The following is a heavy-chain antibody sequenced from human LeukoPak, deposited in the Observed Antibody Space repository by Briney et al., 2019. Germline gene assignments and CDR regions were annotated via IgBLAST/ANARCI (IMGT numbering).Heavy chain of an antibody. CDR3: ARWGVARNRGVFDY. CDR1: GGSISSYY. V-gene: IGHV4-4*09. CDR2: IYTSGST. Sequence: SETLSLTCTVSGGSISSYYWSWIRQPPGKGLEWIGYIYTSGSTNYNPSLKSRVTISVDTSKNQFSLKLSSVTAADTPVYYCARWGVARNRGVFDYWGQGTLVTVSS. J-gene: IGHJ4*02. D-gene: IGHD2-15*01.